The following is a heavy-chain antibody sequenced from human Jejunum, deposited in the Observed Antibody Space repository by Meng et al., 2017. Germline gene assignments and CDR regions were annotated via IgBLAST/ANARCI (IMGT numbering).Heavy chain of an antibody. CDR3: ANRAWLES. Sequence: EVGVGEEGCGFVRRVGDLSVSGSGVGLLLRGDAISWVRQAPGKGMEWVSGVSGNGGKTYYADSVKGRFTISRDNSKNTLYLQMSSLRVDDTAVYHCANRAWLESWGQGTLVTVSS. CDR2: VSGNGGKT. J-gene: IGHJ5*01. CDR1: GLLLRGDA. V-gene: IGHV3-23*04. D-gene: IGHD3-10*01.